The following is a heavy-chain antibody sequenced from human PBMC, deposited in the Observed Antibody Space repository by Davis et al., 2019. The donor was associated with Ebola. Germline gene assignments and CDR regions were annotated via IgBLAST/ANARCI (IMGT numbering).Heavy chain of an antibody. CDR3: TSQVQPMVDY. Sequence: GESLKISCAASGFAFSGSAMHWVRQACGKALDWVMRIRSKADRYATAYASSVKDRFTISRDYSTNTAYLQMNSLKTEDTALYYCTSQVQPMVDYWGQGTLVTVSS. CDR1: GFAFSGSA. D-gene: IGHD3-10*01. J-gene: IGHJ4*02. CDR2: IRSKADRYAT. V-gene: IGHV3-73*01.